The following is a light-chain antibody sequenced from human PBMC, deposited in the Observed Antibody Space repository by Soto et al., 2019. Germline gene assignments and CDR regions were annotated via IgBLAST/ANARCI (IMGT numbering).Light chain of an antibody. V-gene: IGKV3-11*01. CDR1: QSVSRF. CDR3: QQRSNWPLT. Sequence: TVLTQSPSTLSLPPCEMSTLACKASQSVSRFLGWYQQKPGQAPRLLIYDASNRDTGIPARFSGSGSGTDFTLTISSLEPEDFAVYYCQQRSNWPLTFGGGTKVDIK. J-gene: IGKJ4*01. CDR2: DAS.